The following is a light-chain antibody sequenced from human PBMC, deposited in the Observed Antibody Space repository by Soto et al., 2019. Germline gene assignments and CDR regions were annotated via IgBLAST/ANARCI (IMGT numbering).Light chain of an antibody. Sequence: DIQMTQSPSSLSASVGDRVTISCRASQSISSYLSWYQQKPGKAPKLLINVASTLQSGVPSRFSGSGSGTDFTLAISSLQPEDFATYYCQQSYSTPQTFGGGTRVEIK. CDR2: VAS. CDR3: QQSYSTPQT. CDR1: QSISSY. V-gene: IGKV1-39*01. J-gene: IGKJ4*01.